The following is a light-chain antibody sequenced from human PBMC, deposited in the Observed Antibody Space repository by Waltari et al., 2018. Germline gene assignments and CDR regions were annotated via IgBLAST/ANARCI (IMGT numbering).Light chain of an antibody. CDR1: SSNIGNNA. CDR3: AAWDDSLSAVV. CDR2: YDD. Sequence: QSVLTQPPSVSEAPSQRVTISCSGSSSNIGNNAVNWYQQLPGKAPKLLIYYDDLLPSGVSDRFSGSKSGTSASLAISGLQSEDEADYYCAAWDDSLSAVVFGGGTKLTVL. V-gene: IGLV1-36*01. J-gene: IGLJ2*01.